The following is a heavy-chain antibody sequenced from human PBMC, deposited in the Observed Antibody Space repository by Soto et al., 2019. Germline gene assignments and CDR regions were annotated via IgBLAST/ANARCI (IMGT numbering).Heavy chain of an antibody. Sequence: PGGSLRLSCAASGFTFSSYWMSWVRQAPGKGLEWVANIKQDGSEKYYVDSVKGRFTISRDNAKNSLYLQMNSLRAEDTAVYYCARGRGPGDIVVVPAGYDYWGQGTLVTVSS. CDR3: ARGRGPGDIVVVPAGYDY. CDR1: GFTFSSYW. V-gene: IGHV3-7*04. J-gene: IGHJ4*02. CDR2: IKQDGSEK. D-gene: IGHD2-2*01.